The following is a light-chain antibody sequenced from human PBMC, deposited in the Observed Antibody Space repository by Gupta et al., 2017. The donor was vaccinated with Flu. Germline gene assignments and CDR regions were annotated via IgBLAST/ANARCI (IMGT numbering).Light chain of an antibody. CDR2: QDT. J-gene: IGLJ2*01. V-gene: IGLV3-1*01. CDR3: QAWVSSNGV. CDR1: ELGDKY. Sequence: SPGQTAIITCSGDELGDKYTCWYRQKPGQSPVMVIYQDTKRPSGIPERFSGSNSGNTATLTISGTQAMDEADYYCQAWVSSNGVFGGGTKLT.